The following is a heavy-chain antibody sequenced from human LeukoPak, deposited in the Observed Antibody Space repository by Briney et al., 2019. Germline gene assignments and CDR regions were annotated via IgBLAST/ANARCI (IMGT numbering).Heavy chain of an antibody. CDR1: GYMFTGHY. CDR2: INPNSGGT. Sequence: ASVKVSCKASGYMFTGHYMHWVRQAPGQGLEWMGWINPNSGGTNYAQKFQGRVTMTRDTSISTAYMEPSSLRSDDTAVYYCARVTEHTAMVHWYFDLWGRGTLVTV. J-gene: IGHJ2*01. CDR3: ARVTEHTAMVHWYFDL. D-gene: IGHD5-18*01. V-gene: IGHV1-2*02.